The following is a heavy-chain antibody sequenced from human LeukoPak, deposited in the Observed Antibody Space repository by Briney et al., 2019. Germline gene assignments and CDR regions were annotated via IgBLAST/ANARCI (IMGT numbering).Heavy chain of an antibody. V-gene: IGHV1-69*06. CDR2: IIPIFGTA. CDR1: GGTFSSYA. J-gene: IGHJ3*02. Sequence: GASVKVSCKASGGTFSSYAISWVRQAPGQGLEWVGGIIPIFGTANYAQKFQGRVTITADKSTSTAYMELSSLRSEDTAVYYCARAPTGSVAFDIWGRGTMVTVSS. CDR3: ARAPTGSVAFDI. D-gene: IGHD3-10*01.